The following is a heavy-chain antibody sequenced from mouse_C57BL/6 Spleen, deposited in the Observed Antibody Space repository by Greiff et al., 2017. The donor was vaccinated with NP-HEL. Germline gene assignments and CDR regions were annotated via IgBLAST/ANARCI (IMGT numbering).Heavy chain of an antibody. CDR3: ARPRDGYYYYYAMDY. Sequence: EVMLVESGGGLVQPGGSLKLSCAASGFTFSDYYMYWVRQTPEKRLEWVAYISNGGGSTYYPDTVKGRFTISRDNAKNTLYLQMSRLKSEDTAMYYCARPRDGYYYYYAMDYWGQGTSVTVSS. CDR1: GFTFSDYY. D-gene: IGHD2-3*01. J-gene: IGHJ4*01. V-gene: IGHV5-12*01. CDR2: ISNGGGST.